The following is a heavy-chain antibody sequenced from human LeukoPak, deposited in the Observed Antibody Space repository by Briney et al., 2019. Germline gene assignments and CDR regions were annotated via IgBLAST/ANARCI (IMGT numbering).Heavy chain of an antibody. Sequence: GGSLNLSVAASGVTVSTDYWSWVRQAPGKGLKWSPVIYRGGDRYYADAVKGRFTISRDESKNTLSLQMNSLRDDDTAVYYCARGGGAFCGGDCYRNFDYWGPGTLVTVSS. CDR1: GVTVSTDY. CDR2: IYRGGDR. V-gene: IGHV3-53*05. D-gene: IGHD2-21*02. J-gene: IGHJ4*02. CDR3: ARGGGAFCGGDCYRNFDY.